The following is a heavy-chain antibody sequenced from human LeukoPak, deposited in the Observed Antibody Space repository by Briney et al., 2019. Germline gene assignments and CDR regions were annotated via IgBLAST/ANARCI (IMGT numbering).Heavy chain of an antibody. CDR1: GYSFTSYW. J-gene: IGHJ4*02. CDR2: IYPGDSDT. Sequence: GESPQISCKGSGYSFTSYWIGGVRQMPGKGLEWMGIIYPGDSDTRYSPSFQGRVTISVDRSINTAYLQWRSLKASDSAMYYCARLLAAPYYINFWGQGTLVTVSS. CDR3: ARLLAAPYYINF. V-gene: IGHV5-51*01. D-gene: IGHD6-25*01.